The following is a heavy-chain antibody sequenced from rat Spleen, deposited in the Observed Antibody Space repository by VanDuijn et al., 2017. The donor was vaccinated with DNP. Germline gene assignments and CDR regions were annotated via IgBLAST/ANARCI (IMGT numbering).Heavy chain of an antibody. CDR3: VRGYNSGYYFDY. J-gene: IGHJ2*01. V-gene: IGHV5-25*01. CDR1: GFTFSDYY. D-gene: IGHD4-3*01. Sequence: EVQLVESGGGLVQPGRSLKLSCTASGFTFSDYYMAWVRQAPTKGLEWVASITITGGTTYYPDSGKGRFTLSRDFAKDTLYLQMNSLWSEDRATYYCVRGYNSGYYFDYWGQGVMVTVSS. CDR2: ITITGGTT.